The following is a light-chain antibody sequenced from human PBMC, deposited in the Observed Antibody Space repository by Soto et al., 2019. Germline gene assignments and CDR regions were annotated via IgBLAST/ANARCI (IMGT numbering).Light chain of an antibody. V-gene: IGLV1-51*01. CDR2: DDD. CDR3: GSWDSSLSAYV. J-gene: IGLJ1*01. CDR1: SSNIGGNS. Sequence: QSVMTQPPSVSAAPGQKVTISCSGSSSNIGGNSVSWYQQLPGTAPKLLIYDDDKRPSGIPDRFSGSKSGTSATLGITGFQTGDAADYYCGSWDSSLSAYVFATGTKVTVL.